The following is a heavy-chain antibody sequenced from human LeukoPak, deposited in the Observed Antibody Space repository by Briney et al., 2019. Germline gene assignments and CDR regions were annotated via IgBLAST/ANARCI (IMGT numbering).Heavy chain of an antibody. D-gene: IGHD4-17*01. CDR3: ARGNTVTGYYFDY. CDR2: TYYRSKWYS. V-gene: IGHV6-1*01. J-gene: IGHJ4*02. CDR1: VDSVSSTNAA. Sequence: SQTLSLTCAISVDSVSSTNAAWAWIRQSPSGGLEWLGRTYYRSKWYSDYALFVKGRITINPDTSRNQFSLQLNSVTPEDRAVYFCARGNTVTGYYFDYWGQGTLVTVSS.